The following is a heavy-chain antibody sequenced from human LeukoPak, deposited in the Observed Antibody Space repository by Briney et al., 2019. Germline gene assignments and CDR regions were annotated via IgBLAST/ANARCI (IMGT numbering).Heavy chain of an antibody. D-gene: IGHD3-10*01. J-gene: IGHJ4*02. V-gene: IGHV7-4-1*02. CDR1: GYTFTSYA. CDR2: INTNTGNP. Sequence: ASVKVSCKTSGYTFTSYAINWMRQAPGQGLEWMGWINTNTGNPMYAQGFTGRYVFSLDTSVSTAYLQISGLKADDTAVYYCARDTELLWFGELLDPNYFDYWGQGTLVTVSS. CDR3: ARDTELLWFGELLDPNYFDY.